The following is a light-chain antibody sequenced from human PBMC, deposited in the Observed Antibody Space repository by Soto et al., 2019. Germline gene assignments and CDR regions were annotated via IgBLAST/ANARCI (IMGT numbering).Light chain of an antibody. J-gene: IGLJ3*02. CDR1: SSNIGAGYD. V-gene: IGLV1-40*01. Sequence: QLVLTQPPSVSGAPGQRVTISCTGSSSNIGAGYDVHWYQQLPGTDPKLLIYGNSNRPSGVPDRFSGSKSGTSASLAITGLQAEDEADYYCQSYDSSLSGWVFGGGTKVTVL. CDR3: QSYDSSLSGWV. CDR2: GNS.